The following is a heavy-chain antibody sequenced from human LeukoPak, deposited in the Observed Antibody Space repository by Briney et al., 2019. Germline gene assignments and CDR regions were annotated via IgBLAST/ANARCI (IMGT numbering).Heavy chain of an antibody. CDR2: IGTAGDT. CDR1: GFTFSSYD. D-gene: IGHD3-9*01. J-gene: IGHJ6*02. Sequence: PGGSLRLSCAASGFTFSSYDMHWVRQATGKGLEWVSAIGTAGDTYYPGSVKGRFTISRENAKNSLYLQMNSLRAGGTAVYYCARASQYYDILTGYSSYYYYGMDVWGQGTTVTVSS. CDR3: ARASQYYDILTGYSSYYYYGMDV. V-gene: IGHV3-13*01.